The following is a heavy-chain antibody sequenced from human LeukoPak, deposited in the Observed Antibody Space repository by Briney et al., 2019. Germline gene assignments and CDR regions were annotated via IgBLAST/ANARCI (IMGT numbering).Heavy chain of an antibody. Sequence: ASVKVSCKASGYTLTDYYMHWVRQAPGQGLEWMGRINPNSGGTNYAQKFQGRVTMTRDTSISTVYMELSRLGSDDTAVYYCARVVAVPGPKGGFDIWGQGTMVTVSS. CDR3: ARVVAVPGPKGGFDI. D-gene: IGHD6-19*01. J-gene: IGHJ3*02. CDR1: GYTLTDYY. V-gene: IGHV1-2*06. CDR2: INPNSGGT.